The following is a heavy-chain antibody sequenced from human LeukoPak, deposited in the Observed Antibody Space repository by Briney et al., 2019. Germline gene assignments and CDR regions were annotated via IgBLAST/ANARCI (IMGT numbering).Heavy chain of an antibody. J-gene: IGHJ4*02. CDR1: GCTFSSYA. V-gene: IGHV3-30-3*01. CDR2: ISYDGSNK. D-gene: IGHD6-13*01. Sequence: GGSLRLSCAASGCTFSSYAMHWVRQAPGKGLEWVAVISYDGSNKYYADSVKGRFTISRDNSKNTLYLQMNSLRAEDTAVYYCALLPQVSSWYVSILDYWGQGTLVTVSS. CDR3: ALLPQVSSWYVSILDY.